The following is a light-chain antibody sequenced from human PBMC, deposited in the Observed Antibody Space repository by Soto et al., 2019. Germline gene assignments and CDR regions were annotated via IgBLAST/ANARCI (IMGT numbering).Light chain of an antibody. V-gene: IGKV3-20*01. CDR1: QSVSNNY. Sequence: EIVLTQSPGTLSLSPGERATLSCRASQSVSNNYLAWYQQKPGQAPRFLMYGASSRATGTPDRLSGSGSGTDFTLTISRLEPEDYAVYYCQQYGSSPVSFGPGTKVDIK. CDR2: GAS. CDR3: QQYGSSPVS. J-gene: IGKJ3*01.